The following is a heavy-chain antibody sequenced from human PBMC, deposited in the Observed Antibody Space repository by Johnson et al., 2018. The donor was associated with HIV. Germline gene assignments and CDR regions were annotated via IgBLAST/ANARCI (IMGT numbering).Heavy chain of an antibody. CDR1: GFTFSDYY. CDR2: ISRSGSTI. CDR3: AREGRGAPHDAFDI. D-gene: IGHD2-15*01. J-gene: IGHJ3*02. Sequence: QVQLVESGGGLVQPGGSLRLSCAASGFTFSDYYMSWIRQAPGKGLEWVSYISRSGSTIYYADPVKGRLTISRDNAKKSLYLQMNSLRAEDTAVYYCAREGRGAPHDAFDIWGQGTMVTVSS. V-gene: IGHV3-11*04.